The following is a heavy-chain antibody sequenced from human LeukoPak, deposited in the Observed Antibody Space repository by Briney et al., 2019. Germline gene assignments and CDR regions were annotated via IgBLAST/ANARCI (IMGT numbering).Heavy chain of an antibody. CDR2: ISGSGGST. CDR3: ARGRLRLGELYYYGMDV. Sequence: GGSLRLSCAASGFTFSSYAMSWVRQAPGKGLEWVSAISGSGGSTYYADSVKGRFTISRDNSKNTLYLQMNSLRAEDTAVYYCARGRLRLGELYYYGMDVWGQGTTVTVSS. CDR1: GFTFSSYA. D-gene: IGHD3-16*01. V-gene: IGHV3-23*01. J-gene: IGHJ6*02.